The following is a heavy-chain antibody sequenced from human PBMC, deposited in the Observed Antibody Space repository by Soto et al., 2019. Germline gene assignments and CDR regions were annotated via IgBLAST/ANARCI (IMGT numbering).Heavy chain of an antibody. Sequence: EVQLLESGGGLVQPGGSLRLSCAASGFTFSNYAMSWVRQAPGKGLEWVSSISSSGTGSGTYYAESVKGRFTISRDASENTVYLQMNSLRAEDTAVYLCAKDRGPTKNFFDYWGQGTMVTVSS. J-gene: IGHJ4*02. V-gene: IGHV3-23*01. D-gene: IGHD1-26*01. CDR3: AKDRGPTKNFFDY. CDR2: ISSSGTGSGT. CDR1: GFTFSNYA.